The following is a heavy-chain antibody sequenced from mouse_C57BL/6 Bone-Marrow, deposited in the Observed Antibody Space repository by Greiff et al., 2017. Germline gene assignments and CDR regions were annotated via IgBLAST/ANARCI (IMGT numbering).Heavy chain of an antibody. CDR1: GSTFSDYG. Sequence: EVLLVESGGGLVKPGGSLKLSCAASGSTFSDYGIHWVRQAPEKGLEWVAYISRGSSTTYYAETLKGRFTISRDNAKSTLFLQMTSLRSEDTAMYYCARQGYYFDYWGQGTTLTVSS. CDR3: ARQGYYFDY. CDR2: ISRGSSTT. J-gene: IGHJ2*01. V-gene: IGHV5-17*01.